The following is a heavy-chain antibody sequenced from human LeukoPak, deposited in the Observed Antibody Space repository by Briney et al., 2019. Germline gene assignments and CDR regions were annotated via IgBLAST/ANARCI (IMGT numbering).Heavy chain of an antibody. D-gene: IGHD5-24*01. J-gene: IGHJ4*02. CDR1: GYSFTSYW. CDR2: IYPGDSDT. CDR3: ARVEMATIRGVDY. Sequence: GESLKISCKGSGYSFTSYWIGWVRQVPGKGLEWMGIIYPGDSDTRYSPSFQGQVTISADKSISTAHLQWSSLKASDTAMYYCARVEMATIRGVDYWGQGTLVTVSS. V-gene: IGHV5-51*01.